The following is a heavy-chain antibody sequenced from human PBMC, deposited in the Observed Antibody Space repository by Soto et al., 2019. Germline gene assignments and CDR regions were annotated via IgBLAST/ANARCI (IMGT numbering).Heavy chain of an antibody. V-gene: IGHV2-5*02. CDR3: AHRRISKTNGGFEY. J-gene: IGHJ4*02. CDR1: GFSLSTSEVA. Sequence: SGPTLVNPTQTLTLTCTFSGFSLSTSEVAVGWIRQPPGKALEWLAHIYWDDDKRHSPSLRSRLTITKDTSKNQVVLTMTNMEAVDTATYYCAHRRISKTNGGFEYWGRGPLVTVSS. D-gene: IGHD7-27*01. CDR2: IYWDDDK.